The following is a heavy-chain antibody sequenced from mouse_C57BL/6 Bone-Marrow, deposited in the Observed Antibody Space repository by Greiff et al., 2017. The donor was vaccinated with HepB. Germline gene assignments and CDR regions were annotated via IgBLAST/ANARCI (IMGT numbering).Heavy chain of an antibody. Sequence: EVKVVESGGGLVQSGRSLRLSCATSGFTFSDFYMEWVRQAPGKGLEWIAASRNKANDYTTEYSASVKGRFIVTRDTSQSILYLQMNALRAEDTAMYYCARDDGLDYWGQGTSVTVSS. D-gene: IGHD1-1*02. V-gene: IGHV7-1*01. CDR2: SRNKANDYTT. J-gene: IGHJ4*01. CDR1: GFTFSDFY. CDR3: ARDDGLDY.